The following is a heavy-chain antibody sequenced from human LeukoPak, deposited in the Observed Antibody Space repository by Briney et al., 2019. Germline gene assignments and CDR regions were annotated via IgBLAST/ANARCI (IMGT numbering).Heavy chain of an antibody. J-gene: IGHJ4*02. CDR3: AREYSSRGYFDY. V-gene: IGHV3-21*01. D-gene: IGHD6-13*01. CDR1: GFTFSSYS. Sequence: PGGSLRLSCAASGFTFSSYSMNWVRQAPGKGLEWVSSISSSSSYIYYADSVKGRFTISRDNAKNSLYLQMNSLRAEDTAVYYCAREYSSRGYFDYWGQGTLVTVSS. CDR2: ISSSSSYI.